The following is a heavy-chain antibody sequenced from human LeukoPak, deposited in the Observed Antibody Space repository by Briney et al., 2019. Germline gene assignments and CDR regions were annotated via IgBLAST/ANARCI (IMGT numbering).Heavy chain of an antibody. D-gene: IGHD3-3*01. V-gene: IGHV1-18*01. Sequence: ASVKVSCKASGYTFTSYGISWVRQAPGQGLEWMGWISAYNGNTNYAQRLQGRVTMTTDTSTSTAYMELRSLRSDDTAVYYCARDWPLTYDFWSGYYPDWGQGTLVTVSS. CDR3: ARDWPLTYDFWSGYYPD. CDR1: GYTFTSYG. CDR2: ISAYNGNT. J-gene: IGHJ4*02.